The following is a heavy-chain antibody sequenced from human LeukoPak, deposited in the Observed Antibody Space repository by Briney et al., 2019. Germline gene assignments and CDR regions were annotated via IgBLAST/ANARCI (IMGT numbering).Heavy chain of an antibody. J-gene: IGHJ6*02. CDR1: GGTFSSYA. CDR2: IIPIFGTA. Sequence: ASVKVSCKASGGTFSSYAISWVRQAPGQGLEWMGGIIPIFGTANYAQKLQGRVTMTTDTSTSTAYMELRSLRSDDTAVYYCARERIDCSGGSCYFIYYYGMDVWGQGTTVTVSS. D-gene: IGHD2-15*01. V-gene: IGHV1-69*05. CDR3: ARERIDCSGGSCYFIYYYGMDV.